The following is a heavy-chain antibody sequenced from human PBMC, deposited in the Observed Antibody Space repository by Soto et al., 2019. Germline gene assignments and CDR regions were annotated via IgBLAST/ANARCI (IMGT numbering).Heavy chain of an antibody. V-gene: IGHV1-18*01. CDR2: ISVYNGDT. J-gene: IGHJ3*01. D-gene: IGHD1-26*01. CDR1: GYSFTTYG. Sequence: QVQLVQSGAEVMKPGASVRVSCKASGYSFTTYGISWVRQAPGQGLEYMGWISVYNGDTNYAQKLQGRATMTTDTSTSTAYMELRSLRSDDTAIYYCARERRDSVADRRSFDVWGQGTMVTVSS. CDR3: ARERRDSVADRRSFDV.